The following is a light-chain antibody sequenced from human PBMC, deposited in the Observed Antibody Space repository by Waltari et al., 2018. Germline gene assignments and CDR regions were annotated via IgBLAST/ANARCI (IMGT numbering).Light chain of an antibody. Sequence: QSVLTQPPSASGTPGQRVTIPCSGGSSNIGSNAVSWSQQLPGAPPKALIHRNNQRPSGVPDRFSGSKSGTSASLAISGLQSEDEADYYCAGWDDTLNGPLFGTGTKVTVL. J-gene: IGLJ1*01. CDR1: SSNIGSNA. CDR2: RNN. CDR3: AGWDDTLNGPL. V-gene: IGLV1-44*01.